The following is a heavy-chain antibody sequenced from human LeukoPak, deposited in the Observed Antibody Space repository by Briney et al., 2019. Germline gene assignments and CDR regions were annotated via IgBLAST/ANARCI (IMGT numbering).Heavy chain of an antibody. V-gene: IGHV1-8*01. D-gene: IGHD2-8*01. Sequence: ASVKVSCKASGYTFTSYDINWVRQATGQGLEWMGWMNPNSGNTGYAQKFQGRVTITADKSTSTAYMELSSLRSEDTAVYYCARDGRDGHYYYYYYMDVWGKGTTVTVSS. CDR3: ARDGRDGHYYYYYYMDV. J-gene: IGHJ6*03. CDR2: MNPNSGNT. CDR1: GYTFTSYD.